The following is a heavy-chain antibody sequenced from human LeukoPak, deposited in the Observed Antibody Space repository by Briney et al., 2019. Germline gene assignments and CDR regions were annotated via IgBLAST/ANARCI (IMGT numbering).Heavy chain of an antibody. D-gene: IGHD3-22*01. J-gene: IGHJ4*02. V-gene: IGHV3-23*01. Sequence: GGSLRLSCAASGFTFSSYAMSWVRQAPGKGLESVSAISGSGGSTYYADSVKGRFTISRDNSKNTLYLQMNSLRAEDTAVYYCAKDLMARYYYDSSGHYWGQGTLVTVSS. CDR2: ISGSGGST. CDR3: AKDLMARYYYDSSGHY. CDR1: GFTFSSYA.